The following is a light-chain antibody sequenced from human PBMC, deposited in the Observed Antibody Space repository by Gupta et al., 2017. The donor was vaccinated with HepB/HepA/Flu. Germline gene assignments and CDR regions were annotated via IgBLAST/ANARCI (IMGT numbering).Light chain of an antibody. V-gene: IGLV2-14*03. Sequence: QSALTQPASVSGSPGQSITISCTGTSSDVGGYNYVSWYQQHPGKAPKLMIYDVSNRHSGVSNRFSGSKSGNTASLTISGLQAEDEADYYCSSYTSSSTPSVVFGGGTKLTVL. J-gene: IGLJ2*01. CDR1: SSDVGGYNY. CDR2: DVS. CDR3: SSYTSSSTPSVV.